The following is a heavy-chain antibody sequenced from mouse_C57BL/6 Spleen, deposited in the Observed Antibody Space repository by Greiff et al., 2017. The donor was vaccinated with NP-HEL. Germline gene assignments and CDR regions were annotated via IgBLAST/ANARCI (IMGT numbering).Heavy chain of an antibody. Sequence: QVQLQQSGAELVRPGTSVKVSCKASGYAFTNYLIEWVKQRPGQGLEWIGVINPGSGGTNYNEKFKGKATLTADKSSSTAYMQLSSLTSEDSAVYFCARSDGSSDYYYAMDYWGQGTSVTVSS. J-gene: IGHJ4*01. CDR1: GYAFTNYL. V-gene: IGHV1-54*01. CDR3: ARSDGSSDYYYAMDY. D-gene: IGHD1-1*01. CDR2: INPGSGGT.